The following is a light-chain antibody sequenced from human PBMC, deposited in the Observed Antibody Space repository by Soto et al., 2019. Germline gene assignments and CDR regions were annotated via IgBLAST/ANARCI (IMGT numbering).Light chain of an antibody. V-gene: IGKV3-11*01. CDR1: QSVSSY. CDR3: QQRSSCPRT. CDR2: DAS. Sequence: EIVLTQSPATLSLSPGERDTLSCRASQSVSSYLAWYQQKPGQTPRLLIYDASNRATGIPARFSGSGSGTDFTLTISSLEPEDFAVYYCQQRSSCPRTFGQGTKLEIK. J-gene: IGKJ2*01.